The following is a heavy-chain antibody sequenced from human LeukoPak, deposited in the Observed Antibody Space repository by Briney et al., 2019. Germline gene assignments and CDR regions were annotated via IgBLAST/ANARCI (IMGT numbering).Heavy chain of an antibody. Sequence: GALVKLSCKPSGYPFTSYGISWVRQAAGQGREGMRWINPYNGTTNHAQKLQGSVTMTTDTSTSTAYMELRSLRSDDTAAYYCARSGYYFALYYPYGMDVWGQGTTVTVSS. CDR3: ARSGYYFALYYPYGMDV. CDR1: GYPFTSYG. D-gene: IGHD3-3*01. CDR2: INPYNGTT. J-gene: IGHJ6*02. V-gene: IGHV1-18*01.